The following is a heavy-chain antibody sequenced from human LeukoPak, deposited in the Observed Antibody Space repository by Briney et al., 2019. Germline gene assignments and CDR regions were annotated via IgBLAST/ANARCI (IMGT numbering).Heavy chain of an antibody. Sequence: SGTLSLTCGVSGGSISNTNWWSWVRQPPGQGLEWIGEISLTGLTHYNPSLESRVTVSLDKSKNQLSLNLTSVTAADTAVYYCSRESGAYCPFGYWGQGALVTVAS. D-gene: IGHD1-26*01. V-gene: IGHV4-4*02. CDR3: SRESGAYCPFGY. CDR2: ISLTGLT. CDR1: GGSISNTNW. J-gene: IGHJ4*02.